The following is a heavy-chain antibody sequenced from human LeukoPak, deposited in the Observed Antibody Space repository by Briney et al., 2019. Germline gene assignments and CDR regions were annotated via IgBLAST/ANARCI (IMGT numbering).Heavy chain of an antibody. J-gene: IGHJ4*02. V-gene: IGHV4-59*01. CDR3: ARSPSYDFWSGVRDFDY. CDR1: GGSISSYY. D-gene: IGHD3/OR15-3a*01. Sequence: SSETLFLTCTVSGGSISSYYWSWIRQPPGKGLEYIGFIYYNGSTNYNPSLKSRITISLDTSKNQFSLKLRSVTAADTAVYYCARSPSYDFWSGVRDFDYWGQGTLVTVSS. CDR2: IYYNGST.